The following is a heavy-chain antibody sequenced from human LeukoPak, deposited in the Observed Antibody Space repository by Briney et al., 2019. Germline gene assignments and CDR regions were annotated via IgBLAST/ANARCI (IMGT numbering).Heavy chain of an antibody. CDR3: AIMHGYYDGSGYWVQ. CDR2: ITPNADRT. CDR1: GFTFGSYG. J-gene: IGHJ1*01. Sequence: GGSLRLSCTASGFTFGSYGMSWVRQAPGKGLEWVSFITPNADRTSYADSVEGRFTISRDNPRNTLYMQMNSLRDEDTALYYCAIMHGYYDGSGYWVQWGQGTLVTVSS. V-gene: IGHV3-23*01. D-gene: IGHD3-22*01.